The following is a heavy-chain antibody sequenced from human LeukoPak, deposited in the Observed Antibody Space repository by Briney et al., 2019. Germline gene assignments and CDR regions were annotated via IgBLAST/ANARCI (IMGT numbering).Heavy chain of an antibody. J-gene: IGHJ6*03. Sequence: KSSETLSLTCTVSGGSISSSSYYWGWIRQPPGKGLEWIGSIYYSGTTFYTSSLKSRVTISTDMSKNQFSLRLTSVTAADTAVYYCARQRADYFYHYMDVWGKGTTVIVSS. V-gene: IGHV4-39*01. CDR1: GGSISSSSYY. CDR3: ARQRADYFYHYMDV. CDR2: IYYSGTT.